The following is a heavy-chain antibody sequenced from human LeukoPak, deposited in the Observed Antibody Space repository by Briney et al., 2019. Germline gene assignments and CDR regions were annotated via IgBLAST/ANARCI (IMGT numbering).Heavy chain of an antibody. V-gene: IGHV3-21*01. CDR3: ARDQGGFSGYDS. CDR2: ISSSSSYI. Sequence: GRSLRLSCAASGFTFSSYSTNWVRQAPGKWLEWVSSISSSSSYIYYADSVKGRFTISRDNAKNSLYLQMNSLGAEDTAVYYCARDQGGFSGYDSWGQGTLVTVSS. J-gene: IGHJ4*02. D-gene: IGHD5-12*01. CDR1: GFTFSSYS.